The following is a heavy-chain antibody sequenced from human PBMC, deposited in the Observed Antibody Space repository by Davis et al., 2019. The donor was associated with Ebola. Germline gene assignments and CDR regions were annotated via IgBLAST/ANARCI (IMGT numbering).Heavy chain of an antibody. Sequence: MPSETLSLTCPVSGGSISSYYWSWIRQPPGKGLEWIGYIYYSGSTNYNPSLKSRVTISVDTSKNQFSLKLSSVTAADTAVYYCARVPALWFRSYNWFDPWGQGTLVTVSS. CDR1: GGSISSYY. J-gene: IGHJ5*02. V-gene: IGHV4-59*12. CDR3: ARVPALWFRSYNWFDP. D-gene: IGHD3-10*01. CDR2: IYYSGST.